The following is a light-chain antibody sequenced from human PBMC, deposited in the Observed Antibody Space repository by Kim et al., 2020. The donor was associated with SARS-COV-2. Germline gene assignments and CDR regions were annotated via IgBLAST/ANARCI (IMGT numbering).Light chain of an antibody. CDR3: QQSYSTPLT. CDR2: AAS. Sequence: ASVRHRVTITCRASQSISSYLNWYQQKPGKAPKLLIYAASSLQSGVPSRFSGSGSGTDFTLTISSLQPEDFATYYCQQSYSTPLTFGGGTKVEIK. J-gene: IGKJ4*01. V-gene: IGKV1-39*01. CDR1: QSISSY.